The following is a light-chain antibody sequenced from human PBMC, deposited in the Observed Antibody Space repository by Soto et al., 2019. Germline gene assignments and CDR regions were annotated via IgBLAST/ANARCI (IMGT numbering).Light chain of an antibody. CDR2: EVT. CDR1: SSDVGGYNY. Sequence: QSVLTQSASVSGSPGQTITISCTGTSSDVGGYNYVSWYQQHPGKAPKLMIYEVTNRPSGVSNRFSGSKSGNTASLTISGLQPEDEADHYCTSYTSSYTWVFGGGTKVTVL. CDR3: TSYTSSYTWV. V-gene: IGLV2-14*01. J-gene: IGLJ3*02.